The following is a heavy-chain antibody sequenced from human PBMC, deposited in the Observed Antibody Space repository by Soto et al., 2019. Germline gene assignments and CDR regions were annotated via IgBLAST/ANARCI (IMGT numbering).Heavy chain of an antibody. D-gene: IGHD6-19*01. CDR3: ARVEAVAGLYNYRGLDV. J-gene: IGHJ6*02. CDR2: IVPIFGTT. V-gene: IGHV1-69*12. CDR1: GGTFSNYA. Sequence: QVQLVQSGAEVKKPGSSVKVSCKVSGGTFSNYAIDWVRLAPGHGLEWMGGIVPIFGTTYYTQKFQGRATIIADDSTNTGYLEMSSLRSEDTAIYYCARVEAVAGLYNYRGLDVWGQGTAVTVSS.